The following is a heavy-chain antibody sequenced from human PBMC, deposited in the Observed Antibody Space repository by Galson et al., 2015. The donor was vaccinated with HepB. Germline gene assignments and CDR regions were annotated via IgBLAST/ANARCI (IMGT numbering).Heavy chain of an antibody. CDR1: GYTFTSYG. Sequence: SVKVSCKASGYTFTSYGISWVRQAPGQGLEWMGWISAYNGNTNYAQKLQGRVTMTTDTSTSTAYMELRSLRSDDTAVYYCARVSGYCSSTSCYPIYYYYGMDVWGQGTTVTVSS. J-gene: IGHJ6*02. V-gene: IGHV1-18*01. D-gene: IGHD2-2*01. CDR3: ARVSGYCSSTSCYPIYYYYGMDV. CDR2: ISAYNGNT.